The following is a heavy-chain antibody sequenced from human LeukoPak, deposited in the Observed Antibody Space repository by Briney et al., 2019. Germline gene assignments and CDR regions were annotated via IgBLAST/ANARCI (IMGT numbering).Heavy chain of an antibody. CDR3: ARAGYDFWSGYEFDY. CDR2: IYYSGST. V-gene: IGHV4-59*01. CDR1: GGSISSYY. J-gene: IGHJ4*02. Sequence: SETLSLTCTVSGGSISSYYWSWIRQPPGKGLEWIGYIYYSGSTNYNPSLKSRVTISVDTSKNQFSLELSSVTAADTAVYYCARAGYDFWSGYEFDYWGQGTLVTVSS. D-gene: IGHD3-3*01.